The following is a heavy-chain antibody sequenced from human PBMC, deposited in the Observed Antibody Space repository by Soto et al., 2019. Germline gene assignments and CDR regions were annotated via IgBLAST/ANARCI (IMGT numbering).Heavy chain of an antibody. Sequence: QVQLVQSGAEVKKPGSSVKVSCRASGGTFNNYVINWVRQAPGQGLEWMAGIIPIFGTPNYAQKSQGRVMIAADKSTSTAYMERNSLRSEDTAVYYCAGRCDGTNCLAHFDYWGQGTLVTVSS. CDR2: IIPIFGTP. J-gene: IGHJ4*02. D-gene: IGHD2-2*01. V-gene: IGHV1-69*06. CDR3: AGRCDGTNCLAHFDY. CDR1: GGTFNNYV.